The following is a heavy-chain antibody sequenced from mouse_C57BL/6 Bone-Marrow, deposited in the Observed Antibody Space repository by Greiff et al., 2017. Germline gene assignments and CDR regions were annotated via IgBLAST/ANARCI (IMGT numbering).Heavy chain of an antibody. Sequence: VQLQQSGAELARPGASVKMSCKASGYTFTSYTMHWVKQRPGQGLEWIGYINPSSGYTKYNQKFKDKATWTADKSSSTAYMQLSSLTSEDSAVYYCAREDGGDYDYAMDYWGQGTSVTVSS. CDR1: GYTFTSYT. D-gene: IGHD2-4*01. J-gene: IGHJ4*01. CDR3: AREDGGDYDYAMDY. V-gene: IGHV1-4*01. CDR2: INPSSGYT.